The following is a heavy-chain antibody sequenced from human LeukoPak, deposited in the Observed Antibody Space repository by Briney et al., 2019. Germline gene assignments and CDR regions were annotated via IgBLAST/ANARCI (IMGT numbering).Heavy chain of an antibody. Sequence: SETLSLTCTVSGGSITTYYWSWIRQPAGKGLEWLGRIYTSGSTHYNPSLKSRVTMSVETSKNQFSLKMSPVTAADTAVYYCARDGNYYGSGNYYNLEYYFDYWGRGTLVTVSS. D-gene: IGHD3-10*01. J-gene: IGHJ4*02. CDR2: IYTSGST. CDR3: ARDGNYYGSGNYYNLEYYFDY. CDR1: GGSITTYY. V-gene: IGHV4-4*07.